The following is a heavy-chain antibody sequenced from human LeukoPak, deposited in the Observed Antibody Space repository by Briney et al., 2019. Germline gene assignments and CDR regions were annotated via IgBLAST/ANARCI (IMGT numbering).Heavy chain of an antibody. J-gene: IGHJ4*02. CDR1: GGSFSGYY. Sequence: SETLSLTCAVYGGSFSGYYWSWIRQPPGKGLEWIGYIYHSGSTYYNPSLKSRVTISVDRSKNQFSLKLSSVTAADTAVYYCARARAARTPYFDYWGQGTLVTVSS. V-gene: IGHV4-34*01. CDR3: ARARAARTPYFDY. CDR2: IYHSGST. D-gene: IGHD6-6*01.